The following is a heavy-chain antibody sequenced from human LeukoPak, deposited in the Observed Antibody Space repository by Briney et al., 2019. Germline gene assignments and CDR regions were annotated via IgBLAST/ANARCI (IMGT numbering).Heavy chain of an antibody. D-gene: IGHD3-9*01. CDR2: ISGSGGST. V-gene: IGHV3-23*01. CDR3: AKDQGDILTGCFDY. CDR1: GFTFSSYA. Sequence: PGESLRLSCAASGFTFSSYAMSWVRQAPGKGLEWVSAISGSGGSTYYADSVKGRFTISRDNSKNTLYLQMNSLRAEDTAVYYCAKDQGDILTGCFDYWGQGTLVTVSS. J-gene: IGHJ4*02.